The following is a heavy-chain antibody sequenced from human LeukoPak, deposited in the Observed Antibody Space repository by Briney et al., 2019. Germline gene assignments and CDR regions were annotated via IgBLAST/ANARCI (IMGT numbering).Heavy chain of an antibody. J-gene: IGHJ6*02. CDR1: GGSISSYY. CDR2: IYYSGNT. V-gene: IGHV4-59*08. Sequence: SETLSLTCTVSGGSISSYYWSWIRQPPGKGLGWVGYIYYSGNTNYNPSLKSRVTISVDTSKNQFSLKLSSVTAAYTAVYYCARNTYYYDSSGYYYYYYYGMDVWGQGTTVTVSS. D-gene: IGHD3-22*01. CDR3: ARNTYYYDSSGYYYYYYYGMDV.